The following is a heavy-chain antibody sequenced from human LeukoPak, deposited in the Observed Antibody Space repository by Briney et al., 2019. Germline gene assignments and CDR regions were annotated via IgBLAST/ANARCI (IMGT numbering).Heavy chain of an antibody. D-gene: IGHD4-17*01. V-gene: IGHV5-51*01. Sequence: GESLKISCQGSGYSFTSYWIGWARQMPGKGLEWMGIIYPGDSDTRYSPSFQGQVTISADKSISTAYLQWSSLKASDTAMYYCARHGVDYGDYFDYWGQGTLVTVSS. CDR3: ARHGVDYGDYFDY. J-gene: IGHJ4*02. CDR1: GYSFTSYW. CDR2: IYPGDSDT.